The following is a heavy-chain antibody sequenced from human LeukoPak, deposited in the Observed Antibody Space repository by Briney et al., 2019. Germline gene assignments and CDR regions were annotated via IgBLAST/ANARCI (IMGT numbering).Heavy chain of an antibody. J-gene: IGHJ4*02. D-gene: IGHD6-19*01. CDR1: GGSFSGYY. CDR2: INHSGST. CDR3: ARGFWQGLKLDY. V-gene: IGHV4-34*01. Sequence: SETLSLTCAVYGGSFSGYYWSWIRQPPGKGLEWIGEINHSGSTNYNPSLKSRVTISVDTSKNQFSLKLSSVTAADTAVYYCARGFWQGLKLDYWGQGTLVTVSS.